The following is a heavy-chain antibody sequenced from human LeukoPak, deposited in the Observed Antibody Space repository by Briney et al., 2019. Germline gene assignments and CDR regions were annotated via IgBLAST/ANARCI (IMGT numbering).Heavy chain of an antibody. Sequence: ASVKVSCKASGYTFTSYDINWVRQATGQGLEWMGWMNPNSGNTGYAQKFQGRVTMTRNTSISTAYMELSSLRSEDTAVYYCARTYYDFWSGYSYSYYYYMDVWGTGTTVTVSS. CDR3: ARTYYDFWSGYSYSYYYYMDV. J-gene: IGHJ6*03. D-gene: IGHD3-3*01. V-gene: IGHV1-8*01. CDR2: MNPNSGNT. CDR1: GYTFTSYD.